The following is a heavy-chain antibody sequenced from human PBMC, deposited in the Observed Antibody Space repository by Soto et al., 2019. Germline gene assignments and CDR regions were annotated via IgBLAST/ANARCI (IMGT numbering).Heavy chain of an antibody. V-gene: IGHV3-73*01. CDR3: NKYSGTLSAPAA. D-gene: IGHD1-26*01. CDR1: GYTFSDTA. Sequence: SLRLSCAASGYTFSDTAIHWVRQAPGKGLEWVGRVASKPEGYTTTYGASVKGRFTISRDESQNTAYLQMNSLKTEDTAVYYCNKYSGTLSAPAALGPGTLVTVSS. CDR2: VASKPEGYTT. J-gene: IGHJ5*02.